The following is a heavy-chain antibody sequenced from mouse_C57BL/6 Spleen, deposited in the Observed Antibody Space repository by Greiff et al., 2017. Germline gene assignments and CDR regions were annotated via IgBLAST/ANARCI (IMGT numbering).Heavy chain of an antibody. V-gene: IGHV1-55*01. J-gene: IGHJ2*01. Sequence: QVQLQQPGAELVKPGASVKMSCKASGYTFTSYWITWVKQRPGQGLEWIGDIYPGSGSTNYNEKFKSKATLTGDTSSSTAYMQLSSLTSEDSAVYYCARKGGYYFDYWGQGTTLTVSA. CDR3: ARKGGYYFDY. CDR1: GYTFTSYW. CDR2: IYPGSGST.